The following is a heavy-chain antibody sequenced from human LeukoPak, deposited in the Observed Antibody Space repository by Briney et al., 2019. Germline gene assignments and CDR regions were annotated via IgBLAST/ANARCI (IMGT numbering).Heavy chain of an antibody. Sequence: PGGSLRLSCTASGFTFSSYAMHWVRQAPGKGLEWLAFIRYDGTNTHYADSVKGRFTISRDNSENTLYLQMNTLTIEDTAVYYCAKLAELVVTNNWFDPRGQGTLVTVSS. CDR2: IRYDGTNT. J-gene: IGHJ5*02. CDR1: GFTFSSYA. V-gene: IGHV3-30*02. D-gene: IGHD2-15*01. CDR3: AKLAELVVTNNWFDP.